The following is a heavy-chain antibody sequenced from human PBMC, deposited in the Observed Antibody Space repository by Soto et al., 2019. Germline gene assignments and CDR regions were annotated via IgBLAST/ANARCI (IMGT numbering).Heavy chain of an antibody. CDR1: EITFSSYA. D-gene: IGHD1-20*01. CDR3: VSDSYNGGIYYWFDP. Sequence: QLQLVESGGGVVQPGGSLRLSCAVSEITFSSYAMHWVRQAPGKGLEWVAVISFDGSTRFYTDAVQGRFTVSRDNSKNTLYLQMDSLRPEDSAVYYCVSDSYNGGIYYWFDPWGQGTLVTVSS. CDR2: ISFDGSTR. V-gene: IGHV3-30-3*01. J-gene: IGHJ5*02.